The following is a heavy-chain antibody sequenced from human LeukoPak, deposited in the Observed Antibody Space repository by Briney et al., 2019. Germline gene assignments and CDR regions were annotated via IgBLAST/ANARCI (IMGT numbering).Heavy chain of an antibody. CDR1: GGTFISYA. D-gene: IGHD3-22*01. Sequence: GASVKVSCKASGGTFISYAISWVRQAPGQGLEWMGGIIPIFGTANYAQKFQGRVTITADESTSTAYMELSSLRSEDTAVYYCARQKYYYDSSGYYRFDYWGQGTLVTVSS. CDR3: ARQKYYYDSSGYYRFDY. J-gene: IGHJ4*02. V-gene: IGHV1-69*13. CDR2: IIPIFGTA.